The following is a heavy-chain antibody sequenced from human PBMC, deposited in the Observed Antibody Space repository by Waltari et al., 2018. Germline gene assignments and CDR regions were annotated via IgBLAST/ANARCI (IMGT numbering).Heavy chain of an antibody. Sequence: QLQLQESGLGLVKPSATLSLTFTVSGGSIRSSSYYWGWFRQPPGKGLEWIGSIYYSRSTYSNPCLKIRVTISVDTSKNQFSLKLSSVTAADTAVYYCARSPRIAAAGTDYWGQGTLVTVSS. CDR3: ARSPRIAAAGTDY. CDR1: GGSIRSSSYY. J-gene: IGHJ4*02. V-gene: IGHV4-39*01. D-gene: IGHD6-13*01. CDR2: IYYSRST.